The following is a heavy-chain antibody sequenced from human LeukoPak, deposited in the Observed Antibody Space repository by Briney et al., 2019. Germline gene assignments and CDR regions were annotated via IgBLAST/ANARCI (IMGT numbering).Heavy chain of an antibody. V-gene: IGHV4-30-2*01. J-gene: IGHJ6*02. D-gene: IGHD3-3*01. CDR2: IYHSGST. Sequence: SQTLSLTCAVSGGSISSGGYSWSWIRQPPGKGLEWIGYIYHSGSTYYNPSLKSRVTISVDRSKNQFSLKLSSVTAADTAVYYCARGVTIFGVMDVWGQGTTVTVSS. CDR1: GGSISSGGYS. CDR3: ARGVTIFGVMDV.